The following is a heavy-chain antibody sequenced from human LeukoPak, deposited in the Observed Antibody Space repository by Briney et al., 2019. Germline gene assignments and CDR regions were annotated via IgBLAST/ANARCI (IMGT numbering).Heavy chain of an antibody. J-gene: IGHJ4*02. D-gene: IGHD4-17*01. V-gene: IGHV3-23*01. CDR2: IYYSGGSK. CDR1: GFTFTNYA. CDR3: AKSGNTETVDY. Sequence: PGGSLRLSCAASGFTFTNYAMRWVRQAPGKGLEWVSSIYYSGGSKYYADSVKGRFTISRDNSKNTLYLKMNSLTAGDTAIYYCAKSGNTETVDYWGQGTLVTVSS.